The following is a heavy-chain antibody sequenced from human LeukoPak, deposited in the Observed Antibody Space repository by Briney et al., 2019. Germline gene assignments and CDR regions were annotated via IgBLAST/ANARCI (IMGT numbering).Heavy chain of an antibody. CDR2: INYSGST. CDR3: AREYYYGSGSYYDY. V-gene: IGHV4-61*05. D-gene: IGHD3-10*01. Sequence: SETLSLTCTVSGGSISRSSYYWGWIRQPPGKGLEWIGYINYSGSTNFDPSLKSRVTISVDTSKNQLSLKLSSVTAADTAVYYCAREYYYGSGSYYDYWGQGTLVTVSS. J-gene: IGHJ4*02. CDR1: GGSISRSSYY.